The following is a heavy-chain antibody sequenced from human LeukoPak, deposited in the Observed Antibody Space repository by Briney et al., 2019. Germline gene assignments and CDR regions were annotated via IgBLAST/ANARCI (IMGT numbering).Heavy chain of an antibody. J-gene: IGHJ5*02. V-gene: IGHV4-4*07. CDR3: ARHGAGRYCSSTSCYRRFDP. CDR1: GGSISSYY. D-gene: IGHD2-2*01. CDR2: IYTSGST. Sequence: PSETLSLTCTVSGGSISSYYWSWIRQSPGKGLEWIGRIYTSGSTNYNPSLKSRVTISVDTSKNQFSLKLSPVTAADTAVYYCARHGAGRYCSSTSCYRRFDPWGQGTLVTVSS.